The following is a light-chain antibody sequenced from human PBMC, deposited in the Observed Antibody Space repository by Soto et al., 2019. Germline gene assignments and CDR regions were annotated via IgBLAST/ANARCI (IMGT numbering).Light chain of an antibody. CDR3: QKYDSAPWT. V-gene: IGKV1-27*01. J-gene: IGKJ1*01. Sequence: DIAMTQSPSSLSASVGDRVTITCRASQGISNYLAWYQQRPGKVPKLLIYAASTLQSGVPSRFSGSGSGTEFTLTISSLQPGDVATYYCQKYDSAPWTFGQGTEVEIK. CDR1: QGISNY. CDR2: AAS.